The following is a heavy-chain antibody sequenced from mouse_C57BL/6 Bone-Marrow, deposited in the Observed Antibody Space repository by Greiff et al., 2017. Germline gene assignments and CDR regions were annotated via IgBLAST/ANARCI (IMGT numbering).Heavy chain of an antibody. J-gene: IGHJ2*01. D-gene: IGHD2-5*01. CDR3: TTESWDSNYEGPYYFDY. V-gene: IGHV14-4*01. CDR2: IDPENGDT. CDR1: GFNIKDDY. Sequence: EVQLQESGAELVRPGASVKLSCTASGFNIKDDYMHWVKQRPEQGLEWIGWIDPENGDTEYASKFQGKATITADTSSNTAYLQLSSLTSEDTAVYYWTTESWDSNYEGPYYFDYWGQGTTLTVSS.